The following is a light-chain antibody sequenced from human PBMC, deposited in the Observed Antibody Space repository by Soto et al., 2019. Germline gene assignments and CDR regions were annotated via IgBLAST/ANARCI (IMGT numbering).Light chain of an antibody. J-gene: IGKJ4*01. CDR1: RTIDTY. Sequence: DIVMTQSPAFVSASLGERITLSCRASRTIDTYLAWFQHRLGQPPRLLIFGASVRAPGVPPRFSGGGSGTEFTLTIISLRSEDFAVYFCQQYDGWPPGTFGGGTTVEI. CDR2: GAS. V-gene: IGKV3-15*01. CDR3: QQYDGWPPGT.